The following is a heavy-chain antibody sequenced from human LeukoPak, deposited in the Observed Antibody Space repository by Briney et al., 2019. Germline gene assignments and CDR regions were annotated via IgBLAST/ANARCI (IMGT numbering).Heavy chain of an antibody. J-gene: IGHJ4*02. CDR3: AKPFGFLEWLYGGYFNS. CDR2: ISGSGGST. V-gene: IGHV3-23*01. D-gene: IGHD3-3*01. Sequence: GGSLRLSCAASGFTFSTYAMSWVRQAPGKGLEWVSGISGSGGSTFYADSVKGRFTISRDNSKNTLYLQMNSLRAEDTAVYYCAKPFGFLEWLYGGYFNSWGQGTLVTVSS. CDR1: GFTFSTYA.